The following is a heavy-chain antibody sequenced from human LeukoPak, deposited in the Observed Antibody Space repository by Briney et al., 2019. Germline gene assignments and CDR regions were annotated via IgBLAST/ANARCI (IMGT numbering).Heavy chain of an antibody. V-gene: IGHV1-69*04. CDR2: IIPIFGIA. J-gene: IGHJ5*02. Sequence: SVKVSCKASGGTFSSYAISWVRQAPGQGLEWMGRIIPIFGIANYAQKFQGRVTITADKSMSTAYMELSSLRSEDTAVYYCARDVGGSWFDPWGQGTLVTVSS. CDR3: ARDVGGSWFDP. D-gene: IGHD3-16*01. CDR1: GGTFSSYA.